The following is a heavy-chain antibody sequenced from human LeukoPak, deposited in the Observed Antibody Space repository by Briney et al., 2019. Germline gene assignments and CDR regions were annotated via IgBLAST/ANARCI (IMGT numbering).Heavy chain of an antibody. J-gene: IGHJ4*02. CDR2: ISGSGGNT. Sequence: PGGSLRLSCAASGFTFSSYATSWVRQAPGKGLEWVSVISGSGGNTNYADSVKGRFTISRDNSKNTLYLQMNSLRAEDTAVYYCVKAKVSSGSYFFDYWGQGTLVTVSS. D-gene: IGHD6-19*01. CDR3: VKAKVSSGSYFFDY. CDR1: GFTFSSYA. V-gene: IGHV3-23*01.